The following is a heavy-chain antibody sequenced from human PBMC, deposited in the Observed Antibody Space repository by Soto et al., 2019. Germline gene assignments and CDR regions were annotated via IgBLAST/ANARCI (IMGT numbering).Heavy chain of an antibody. V-gene: IGHV4-30-2*01. CDR3: AREMSYYFDS. CDR1: GDSISRDGSS. Sequence: QVQLQESGSGLVKPSQTLVLTCTVSGDSISRDGSSWSWLRQPPGKGLEWIGYIYHSGATYYNPSLKSRVTTSVGKSKNQFSLSLASVTAADTAVYYCAREMSYYFDSWGHGTLVTVSS. J-gene: IGHJ4*01. CDR2: IYHSGAT.